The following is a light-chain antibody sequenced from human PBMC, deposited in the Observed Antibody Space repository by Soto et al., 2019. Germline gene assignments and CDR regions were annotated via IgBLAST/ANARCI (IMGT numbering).Light chain of an antibody. V-gene: IGLV2-14*01. CDR2: AVS. CDR3: SSYTSSSTLGV. Sequence: SALTQPASGTGSPGEWITLSCPGTSSDVGYYDYVSWYQQHPGKAPKLMIYAVSSRPSGVSNRFSGSKSGNTASLTISGLQAEDEADYYCSSYTSSSTLGVFGTGTKVTVL. J-gene: IGLJ1*01. CDR1: SSDVGYYDY.